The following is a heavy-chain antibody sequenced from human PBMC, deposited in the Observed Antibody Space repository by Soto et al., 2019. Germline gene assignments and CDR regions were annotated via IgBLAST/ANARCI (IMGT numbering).Heavy chain of an antibody. J-gene: IGHJ6*02. D-gene: IGHD3-22*01. CDR1: GFTFSSYG. CDR2: IWYDGSNK. V-gene: IGHV3-33*01. CDR3: ARGDSSGYYFYYYYGMDV. Sequence: GGSLRLSCAASGFTFSSYGMHWVRQSPGKGLEWVAVIWYDGSNKYYADSVKGRFTISRDNSKNTLYLQMNSLRAEDTAVYYCARGDSSGYYFYYYYGMDVWGQGTTVTASS.